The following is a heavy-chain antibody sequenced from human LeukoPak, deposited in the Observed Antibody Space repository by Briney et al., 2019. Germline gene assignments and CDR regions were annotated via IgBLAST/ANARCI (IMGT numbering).Heavy chain of an antibody. CDR3: ARAPRSGYHDY. D-gene: IGHD3-22*01. V-gene: IGHV1-69*05. CDR1: GGTFSSYA. Sequence: SVKVSCTASGGTFSSYAISWVRQAPGQGLEWMGGIIPIFGTAHYAQKLQGRVTMTTDTSTSTAYMELRSLRSDDTAVYYCARAPRSGYHDYWGQGILVTVSS. J-gene: IGHJ4*02. CDR2: IIPIFGTA.